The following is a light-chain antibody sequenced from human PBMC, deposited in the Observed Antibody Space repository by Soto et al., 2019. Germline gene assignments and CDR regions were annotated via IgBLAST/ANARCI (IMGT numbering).Light chain of an antibody. J-gene: IGLJ1*01. V-gene: IGLV2-23*02. CDR3: CSYAGRSAFDV. CDR2: EVS. Sequence: QSVLTQPASVSGSPGQSITISCTGTSSDVGSYNLVSWYQQHPGKAPKLMIYEVSKRPSGVSNRFSGSKSGNTASLTISGLQAEDEADYYCCSYAGRSAFDVFGTGTKLTVL. CDR1: SSDVGSYNL.